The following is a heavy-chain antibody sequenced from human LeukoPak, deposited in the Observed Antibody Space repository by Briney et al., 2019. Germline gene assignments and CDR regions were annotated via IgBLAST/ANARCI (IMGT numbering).Heavy chain of an antibody. D-gene: IGHD1-26*01. Sequence: GGSLRLSCAASGFTFSSYSMNWVRQAPGKGLEWVAFIRYDGSNKYYADSVKGRFTISRDNSKNTLYLQMNSLRAEDTAVYYCARDKIEGPTFLDYWGQGALVTVSS. CDR2: IRYDGSNK. CDR3: ARDKIEGPTFLDY. J-gene: IGHJ4*02. V-gene: IGHV3-30*02. CDR1: GFTFSSYS.